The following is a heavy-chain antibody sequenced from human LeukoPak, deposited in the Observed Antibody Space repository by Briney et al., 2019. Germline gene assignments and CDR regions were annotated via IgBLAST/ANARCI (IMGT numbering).Heavy chain of an antibody. Sequence: AGGSLRLSCAASGFTFSDYYMSWIRQAPGKGLEWVSYISSSGSTIYYADSVKGRFTISRDNAKNSLYQQMNSLRAEDTAVYYCARGPDIVATISYYFDYWGQGTLVTVSS. CDR3: ARGPDIVATISYYFDY. V-gene: IGHV3-11*01. CDR1: GFTFSDYY. CDR2: ISSSGSTI. J-gene: IGHJ4*02. D-gene: IGHD5-12*01.